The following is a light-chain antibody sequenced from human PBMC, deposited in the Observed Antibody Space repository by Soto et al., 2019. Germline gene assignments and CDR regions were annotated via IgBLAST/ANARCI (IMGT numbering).Light chain of an antibody. CDR2: AAS. CDR1: QSISSY. J-gene: IGKJ4*01. CDR3: QQSYSTLLT. V-gene: IGKV1-39*01. Sequence: DIPVTQSQSSLSAAVGDRVASTCRASQSISSYLNWYQQKPGKAPKLLIYAASSLQSGVPSRFSGSGSGTDFTLTISSLQPEDFATYYCQQSYSTLLTFGGGTKL.